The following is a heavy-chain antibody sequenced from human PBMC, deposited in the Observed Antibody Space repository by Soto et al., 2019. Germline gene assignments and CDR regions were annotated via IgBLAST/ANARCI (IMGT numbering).Heavy chain of an antibody. CDR2: IRYDGSRQ. CDR3: ANYDGDINAWKY. V-gene: IGHV3-33*06. D-gene: IGHD3-22*01. Sequence: SLRLSCAASGFTFSRYGMHWVRRAPGKGLEWVTVIRYDGSRQYYADSVKGRFIVSRDNFKNILYLQMNNLRAEDTAVYYCANYDGDINAWKYWGQGTPVTVSS. CDR1: GFTFSRYG. J-gene: IGHJ4*02.